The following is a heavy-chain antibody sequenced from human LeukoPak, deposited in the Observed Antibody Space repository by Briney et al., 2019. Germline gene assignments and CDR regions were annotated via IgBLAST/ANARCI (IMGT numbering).Heavy chain of an antibody. D-gene: IGHD3-22*01. V-gene: IGHV3-23*03. J-gene: IGHJ4*02. CDR1: GFPFSSYA. CDR3: AKPTYDSSGYYYAPLDY. Sequence: GSLRLSFAASGFPFSSYAMSWVRQAPGKGLEGVPVIYSGGSTYYADSVKGRFTISRDNSKNTLYLQMNSLRAEDTAVYYCAKPTYDSSGYYYAPLDYWGQGTLVTVSS. CDR2: IYSGGST.